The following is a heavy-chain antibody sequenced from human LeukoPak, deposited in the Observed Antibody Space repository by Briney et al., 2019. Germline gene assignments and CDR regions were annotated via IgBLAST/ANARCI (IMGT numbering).Heavy chain of an antibody. D-gene: IGHD3-22*01. CDR1: GDSINSYH. CDR2: IHLSGST. CDR3: ARDDSSRDDSGGYHY. Sequence: SETLSLTCTVSGDSINSYHWSWIRQPAGKGLEWIGRIHLSGSTNYNPSLRSRVAISMDNSKSQFSLTLKSVTAADTAVYYCARDDSSRDDSGGYHYWGQGTLVTVSS. V-gene: IGHV4-4*07. J-gene: IGHJ4*02.